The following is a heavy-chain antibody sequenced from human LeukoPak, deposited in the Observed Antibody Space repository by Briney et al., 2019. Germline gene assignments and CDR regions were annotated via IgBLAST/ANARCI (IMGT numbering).Heavy chain of an antibody. J-gene: IGHJ4*02. CDR1: GFTVSSNY. D-gene: IGHD2-15*01. CDR3: AKVLVLVSANRYYFDY. CDR2: ISGSGNST. Sequence: GGSLRLSCAASGFTVSSNYMSWVRQAPGKGLEWVSVISGSGNSTYYADSVKGRFTISRDNSNNMLYLQMNSLRAEDTAIYYCAKVLVLVSANRYYFDYWGQGTLVTVSS. V-gene: IGHV3-23*01.